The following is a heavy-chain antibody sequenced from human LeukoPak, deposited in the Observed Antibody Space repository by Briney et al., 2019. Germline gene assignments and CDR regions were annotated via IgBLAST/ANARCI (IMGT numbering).Heavy chain of an antibody. CDR3: ARMIGDDAFDI. V-gene: IGHV4-59*08. D-gene: IGHD3-22*01. CDR1: GGSISSYY. J-gene: IGHJ3*02. Sequence: PSETLSLTCTVSGGSISSYYWSWIRQPPGKGLEWIGYIYYIGSTNYNPSLKSRVTISVDTSKNQFSLKLSSVTATDTAVYYCARMIGDDAFDIWGQGTMVTVSS. CDR2: IYYIGST.